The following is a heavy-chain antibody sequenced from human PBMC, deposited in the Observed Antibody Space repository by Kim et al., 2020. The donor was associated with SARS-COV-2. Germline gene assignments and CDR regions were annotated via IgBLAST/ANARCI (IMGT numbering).Heavy chain of an antibody. CDR3: ARGGGYDDFWSGYYPNNWFDP. V-gene: IGHV1-46*01. CDR2: INPSGGST. J-gene: IGHJ5*02. D-gene: IGHD3-3*01. Sequence: ASVKVSCKASGYTFTSYYMHWVRQAPGQGLEWMGIINPSGGSTSYAQKFQGRVTMTRDTSTSTVYMELSSLRSEDTAVYYCARGGGYDDFWSGYYPNNWFDPWGQGTLVTVSS. CDR1: GYTFTSYY.